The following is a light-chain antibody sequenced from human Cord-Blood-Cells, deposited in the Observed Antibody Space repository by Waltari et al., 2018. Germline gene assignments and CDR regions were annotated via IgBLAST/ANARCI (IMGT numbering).Light chain of an antibody. J-gene: IGLJ3*02. V-gene: IGLV3-27*01. CDR3: YSAADNNLRV. CDR2: KDS. CDR1: VLAKKY. Sequence: SYELTQPSSVSVSPGQTARITCSGDVLAKKYARWFQQKPGKAPVLVIYKDSGRPSGIPERFSGSSSGTTVTLTISGAQVEDEADYYCYSAADNNLRVFGGGTKLTVL.